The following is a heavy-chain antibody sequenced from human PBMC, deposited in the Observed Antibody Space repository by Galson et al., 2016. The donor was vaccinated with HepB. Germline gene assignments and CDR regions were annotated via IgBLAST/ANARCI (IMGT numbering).Heavy chain of an antibody. V-gene: IGHV4-39*01. CDR3: ARHILSSSPYYFDY. Sequence: SETLSLTCTVSGGSISSSSYYWGWIRQPPGKGLEWIGSIYYSGSTYYNPSLKSRVTISVDTSKNQFSLKLSSVTAADTAVYHCARHILSSSPYYFDYWGQGTLVTVSS. J-gene: IGHJ4*02. D-gene: IGHD6-6*01. CDR1: GGSISSSSYY. CDR2: IYYSGST.